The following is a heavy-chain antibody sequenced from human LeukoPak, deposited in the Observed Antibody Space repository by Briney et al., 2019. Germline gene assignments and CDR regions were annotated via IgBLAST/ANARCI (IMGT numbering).Heavy chain of an antibody. Sequence: ASVKVSCKASGYTFTGYYMHCVRQAPGQGLERMGRVNPNSGVTNYAQKSQGRVTMTKDTSISTAYMELSRLRSDNAAVYYCARRAGGSDAFDTWGQGTMVTVSS. V-gene: IGHV1-2*06. CDR2: VNPNSGVT. CDR3: ARRAGGSDAFDT. D-gene: IGHD3-16*01. J-gene: IGHJ3*02. CDR1: GYTFTGYY.